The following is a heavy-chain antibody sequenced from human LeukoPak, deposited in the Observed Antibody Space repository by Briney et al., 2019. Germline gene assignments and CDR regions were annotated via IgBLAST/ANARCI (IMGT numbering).Heavy chain of an antibody. V-gene: IGHV3-53*01. Sequence: GGSLRLSCAASGFTVSSNYMSWVRQASGKGLEWVSVIYSGGSTYYADSVKGRFTISRDTSRKILYLQMDSLRPEDTAVYYCAKPLGGSYLFDRWGQGTLVTVSS. J-gene: IGHJ5*02. CDR3: AKPLGGSYLFDR. CDR2: IYSGGST. D-gene: IGHD1-26*01. CDR1: GFTVSSNY.